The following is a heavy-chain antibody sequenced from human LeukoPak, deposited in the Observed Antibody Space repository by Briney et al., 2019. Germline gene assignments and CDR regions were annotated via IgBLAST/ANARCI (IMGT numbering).Heavy chain of an antibody. V-gene: IGHV4-34*01. CDR2: INHSGST. CDR3: ARRLQWLDY. D-gene: IGHD4-4*01. Sequence: SETPSLTCAVYGGSFSGYYWSWIRQPPGKGLEWIGEINHSGSTNYNPSLKSRVTISVDTSKNQFSLKLSSVTAADTAVYYCARRLQWLDYWGQGTLVTVS. J-gene: IGHJ4*02. CDR1: GGSFSGYY.